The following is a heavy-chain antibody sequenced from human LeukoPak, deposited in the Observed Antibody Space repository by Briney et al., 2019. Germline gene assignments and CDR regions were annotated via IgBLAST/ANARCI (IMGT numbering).Heavy chain of an antibody. J-gene: IGHJ4*02. CDR3: VKGVLGVGSWFDY. D-gene: IGHD6-13*01. CDR2: ISWNSGRI. Sequence: GRSLRLSCAASGFTFDDYAIHWVRQAPGKGLEWVSGISWNSGRIGYADSVKGRFTISRDNAKNSLYLQMNSLRAEDTALYYCVKGVLGVGSWFDYWGQGILVTVSS. CDR1: GFTFDDYA. V-gene: IGHV3-9*01.